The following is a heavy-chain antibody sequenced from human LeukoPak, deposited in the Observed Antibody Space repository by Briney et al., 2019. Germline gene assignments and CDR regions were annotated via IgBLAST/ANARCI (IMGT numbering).Heavy chain of an antibody. V-gene: IGHV4-34*01. CDR1: GGSFSGYY. CDR3: ARGRRITMIVVVISYYFDY. J-gene: IGHJ4*02. Sequence: SETLSLICAVYGGSFSGYYWSWIRQPPGKGLEWIGEINHSGSTNYNPSLKSRVTISVDASKNQFSLKLSSVTAADTAVYYCARGRRITMIVVVISYYFDYWGQGTLVTVSS. CDR2: INHSGST. D-gene: IGHD3-22*01.